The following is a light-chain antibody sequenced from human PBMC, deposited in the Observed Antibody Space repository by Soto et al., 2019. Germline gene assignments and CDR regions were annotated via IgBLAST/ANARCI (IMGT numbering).Light chain of an antibody. CDR2: EDA. CDR1: SSNIGNNY. V-gene: IGLV1-51*02. J-gene: IGLJ2*01. CDR3: GTWDNSLSARV. Sequence: QSVLTQPPSVSAAPGQKVTISCSGSSSNIGNNYVSWYQQHPGTAPKVLIYEDAKRPSGIPDRFSDSRSGSSVTLVITGLQTGDEADYYCGTWDNSLSARVFGGGTKLTVL.